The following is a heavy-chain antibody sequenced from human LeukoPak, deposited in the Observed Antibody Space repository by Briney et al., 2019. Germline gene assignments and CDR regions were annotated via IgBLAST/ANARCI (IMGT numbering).Heavy chain of an antibody. D-gene: IGHD2-15*01. CDR2: INHSGST. Sequence: SETLSLTCAVSGGSFSTYYWSLIRQPPGKGLEWIGEINHSGSTKYNPSLKSRVTISIDTSKNQFSLKLNSVTAADTAVYYCARDLEDSGAYWGQGTLVTVSS. CDR1: GGSFSTYY. J-gene: IGHJ4*02. CDR3: ARDLEDSGAY. V-gene: IGHV4-34*01.